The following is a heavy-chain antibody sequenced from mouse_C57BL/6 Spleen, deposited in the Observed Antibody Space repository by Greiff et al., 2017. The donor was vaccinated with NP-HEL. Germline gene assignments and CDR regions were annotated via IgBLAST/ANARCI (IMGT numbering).Heavy chain of an antibody. CDR2: ISDGGSYT. CDR1: GFTFSSYA. D-gene: IGHD2-3*01. Sequence: EVQLQQSGGGLVKPGGSLKLSCAASGFTFSSYAMSWVRQTPEKRLEWVATISDGGSYTYYPDNVKGRFTISRDNAKNNLYLQMSHLKSEDTAMYYCARDDGYYNYFDYWGQGTTLTVSS. CDR3: ARDDGYYNYFDY. J-gene: IGHJ2*01. V-gene: IGHV5-4*01.